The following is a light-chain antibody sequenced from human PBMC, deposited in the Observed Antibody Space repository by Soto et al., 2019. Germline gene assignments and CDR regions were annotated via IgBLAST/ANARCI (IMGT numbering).Light chain of an antibody. V-gene: IGLV2-14*01. J-gene: IGLJ1*01. CDR1: SSDVGGYNY. CDR2: EVS. Sequence: QSALTQAACVSGSPGQSITISCTGTSSDVGGYNYVSWYQQHPGKAPKLMIYEVSNRPSGVSNRFSGSKSGNTASLTISGLQAEDEADYYCSSYISSSTLLYVFGTGTKVTVL. CDR3: SSYISSSTLLYV.